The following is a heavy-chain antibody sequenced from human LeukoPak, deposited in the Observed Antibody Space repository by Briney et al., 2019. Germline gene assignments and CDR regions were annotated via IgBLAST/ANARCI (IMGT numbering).Heavy chain of an antibody. D-gene: IGHD1-14*01. V-gene: IGHV3-23*01. CDR1: GFPLSSHA. CDR3: ARESGNDAFDI. CDR2: ISGNGGST. Sequence: GESLRLSCAAPGFPLSSHAMSGVRQAPGKGLELVSAISGNGGSTYYADSVKGRFTNPRDNAKNTLYLQMNSMRAEDTAVYYCARESGNDAFDIWGQGTMVTVSS. J-gene: IGHJ3*02.